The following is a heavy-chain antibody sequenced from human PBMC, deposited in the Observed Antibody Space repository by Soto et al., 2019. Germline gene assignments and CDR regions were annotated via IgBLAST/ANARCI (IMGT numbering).Heavy chain of an antibody. CDR1: GFSLTSRPVG. J-gene: IGHJ4*02. CDR2: IYWDDDK. Sequence: QITLKESGPTRVKPTQTLMLTCSFSGFSLTSRPVGVAWIRQPPGKALEWLAVIYWDDDKRYSPSLKSRLTIAKDTSQNQVVLTMAYMDHVDTATYFCAYRGDMNGNWDQGYLDNWGQGILVTVSS. D-gene: IGHD1-1*01. CDR3: AYRGDMNGNWDQGYLDN. V-gene: IGHV2-5*02.